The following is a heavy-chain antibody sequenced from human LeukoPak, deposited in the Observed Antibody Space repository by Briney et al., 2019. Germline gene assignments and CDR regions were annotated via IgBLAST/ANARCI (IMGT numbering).Heavy chain of an antibody. CDR2: LYYNGRT. Sequence: SETLSLTCSISDVSITSCYWSWIRQPPGGGLEWIGCLYYNGRTTYNPSLESRVIISGDTSKNQFSLKLSSVTAADTALYFCARLLGYNYMDVWGKGTPVTVSS. V-gene: IGHV4-59*01. CDR1: DVSITSCY. D-gene: IGHD2-15*01. CDR3: ARLLGYNYMDV. J-gene: IGHJ6*03.